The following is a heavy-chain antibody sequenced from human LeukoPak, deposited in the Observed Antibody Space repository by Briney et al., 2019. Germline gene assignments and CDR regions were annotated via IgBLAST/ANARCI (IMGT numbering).Heavy chain of an antibody. CDR2: IYYSGST. J-gene: IGHJ4*02. D-gene: IGHD6-13*01. CDR1: GGSISSSSYY. CDR3: ARQGSSSWYY. Sequence: PSETLSLTCTVSGGSISSSSYYWGWIRQPPGKGLEWIGSIYYSGSTYYNLSLKSRVTISVDTSKNQFSLKLSSVTAADTAVYYCARQGSSSWYYWGQGTLVTVSS. V-gene: IGHV4-39*01.